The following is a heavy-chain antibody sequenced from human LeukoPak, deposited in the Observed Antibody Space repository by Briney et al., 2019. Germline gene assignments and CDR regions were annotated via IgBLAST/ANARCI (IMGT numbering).Heavy chain of an antibody. CDR2: INHSGST. CDR1: GGSFSGYY. CDR3: ASVPGSSGYSGP. J-gene: IGHJ5*02. Sequence: SETLSLTCAVYGGSFSGYYWSWIRQPPGKGLEWIGEINHSGSTNYNPSLKSRVTISVDTSKNQFSLKLSSVTAADTAVYYCASVPGSSGYSGPWGQGTLVTVSS. D-gene: IGHD3-22*01. V-gene: IGHV4-34*01.